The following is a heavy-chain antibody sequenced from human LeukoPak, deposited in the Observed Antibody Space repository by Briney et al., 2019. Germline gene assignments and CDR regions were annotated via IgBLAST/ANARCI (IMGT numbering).Heavy chain of an antibody. CDR2: INHSGST. CDR3: ARGWSPYTVATVDPLIYNFYY. CDR1: GGXFSGYY. D-gene: IGHD4-11*01. V-gene: IGHV4-34*01. Sequence: PSETLSLICGVYGGXFSGYYWSWIRQPPGKGLEWIEEINHSGSTNYNPSLKSRVTISVDTSKNQFSLKLSSVTAADTAVYYCARGWSPYTVATVDPLIYNFYYCGQGTLGTVSS. J-gene: IGHJ4*02.